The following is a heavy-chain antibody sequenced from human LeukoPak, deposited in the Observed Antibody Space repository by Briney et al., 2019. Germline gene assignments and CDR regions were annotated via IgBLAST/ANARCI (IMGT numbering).Heavy chain of an antibody. CDR2: ISSSSSTI. V-gene: IGHV3-48*01. Sequence: GGSLRLSCAASGFTFSSYSMNWVRQAPGKGLEWVSYISSSSSTIYYADSVKGRFIISRDNAKNSLYLQMNSLRAEDTAVYYCARDLCSSTSCFFDYWGQGTLVTVSS. CDR3: ARDLCSSTSCFFDY. J-gene: IGHJ4*02. CDR1: GFTFSSYS. D-gene: IGHD2-2*01.